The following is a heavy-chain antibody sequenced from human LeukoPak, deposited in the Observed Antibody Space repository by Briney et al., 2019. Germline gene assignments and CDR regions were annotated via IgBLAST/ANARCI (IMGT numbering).Heavy chain of an antibody. CDR2: IFYNGGP. D-gene: IGHD1-26*01. Sequence: GSLRLSCAASGFTFSSYAMSWVRQAPGKGLEWLGNIFYNGGPYYNPSFKSRVVISVDTSKNHFSLTLNAVTAADTAVYHCASYSGIYSAFEIWSQGTLVTVSS. V-gene: IGHV4-59*12. J-gene: IGHJ3*02. CDR1: GFTFSSYA. CDR3: ASYSGIYSAFEI.